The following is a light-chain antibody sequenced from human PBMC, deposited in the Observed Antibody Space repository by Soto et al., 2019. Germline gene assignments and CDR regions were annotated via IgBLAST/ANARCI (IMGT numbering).Light chain of an antibody. CDR3: SSYIGSNTYV. V-gene: IGLV2-18*02. CDR1: SSDFANYNR. Sequence: QSALTQPPSVSGSPGQSVTISCTGTSSDFANYNRVSWYQQTPGTAPKLMIFEVSNRPSGVPDRFSGSKSGKTGSLTISGLQAEDEADYYCSSYIGSNTYVFGTGTKLTVL. CDR2: EVS. J-gene: IGLJ1*01.